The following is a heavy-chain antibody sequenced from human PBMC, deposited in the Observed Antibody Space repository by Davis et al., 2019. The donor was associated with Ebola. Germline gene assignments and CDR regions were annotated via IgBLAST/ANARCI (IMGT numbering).Heavy chain of an antibody. Sequence: PGGSLRLSCKASGYSFNIYWIAWVRQLPGKGLEWMGVIYPGDSETTYSPSFQGQVTISVDKSITTAYLQWPSLEASDTAMYYCVRHSYTWLTDYDYGMDVWGQGTTVTVSS. CDR3: VRHSYTWLTDYDYGMDV. CDR2: IYPGDSET. V-gene: IGHV5-51*01. J-gene: IGHJ6*02. D-gene: IGHD3-16*01. CDR1: GYSFNIYW.